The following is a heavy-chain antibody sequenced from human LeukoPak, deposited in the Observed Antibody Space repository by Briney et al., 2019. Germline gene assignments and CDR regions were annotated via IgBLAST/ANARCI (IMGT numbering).Heavy chain of an antibody. CDR1: GGSISSYY. CDR2: IYYSGST. Sequence: SETLSLTCTVSGGSISSYYWSWIRQPPGKGLEWIGYIYYSGSTNYNPSLKSRVTISVDTSKNQFSLKLGSVTAADTAVSDCARVGGGSSWYPGAPFSYWGQGTLVTVSS. J-gene: IGHJ4*02. CDR3: ARVGGGSSWYPGAPFSY. V-gene: IGHV4-59*01. D-gene: IGHD6-13*01.